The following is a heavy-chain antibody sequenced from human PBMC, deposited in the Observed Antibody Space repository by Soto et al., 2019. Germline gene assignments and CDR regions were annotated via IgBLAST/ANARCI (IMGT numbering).Heavy chain of an antibody. Sequence: TFIIYAVSCFLQAPGKGLEWVSAISGSGGSTYYADSVKGRFTISRDNSKNTLYLQMNSLRAEDTAVYYCAKEGRGWFYFDYWGKGTLVTVSS. J-gene: IGHJ4*02. CDR2: ISGSGGST. CDR3: AKEGRGWFYFDY. D-gene: IGHD6-19*01. V-gene: IGHV3-23*01. CDR1: TFIIYA.